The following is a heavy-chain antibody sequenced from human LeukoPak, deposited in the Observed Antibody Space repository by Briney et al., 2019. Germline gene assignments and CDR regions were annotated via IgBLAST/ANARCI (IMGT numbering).Heavy chain of an antibody. D-gene: IGHD3-3*01. CDR2: ININSGGI. CDR3: ARDRDGGVGTIDY. V-gene: IGHV1-2*06. Sequence: ASVKVSCKASGYTFIDYWIHWVRQAPGQGLEWMGRININSGGINYAQKFQGRVTMTRATSISTAYMELSRLRFDDTAVYYCARDRDGGVGTIDYWGQGTLVPVPS. CDR1: GYTFIDYW. J-gene: IGHJ4*02.